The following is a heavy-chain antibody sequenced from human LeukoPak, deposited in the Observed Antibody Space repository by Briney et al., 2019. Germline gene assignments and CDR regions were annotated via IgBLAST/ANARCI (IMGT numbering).Heavy chain of an antibody. Sequence: PGGSLRLSCAASGFTFSSYSMNWVRQAPGKGLEWVSSISSSSSYIYYADSVMGRVTISRDNAKNSLYLQMNSLRAEDTAVYYCARAFVVANAFDIWGQGTMVTVSS. CDR3: ARAFVVANAFDI. J-gene: IGHJ3*02. CDR2: ISSSSSYI. D-gene: IGHD2-21*01. V-gene: IGHV3-21*01. CDR1: GFTFSSYS.